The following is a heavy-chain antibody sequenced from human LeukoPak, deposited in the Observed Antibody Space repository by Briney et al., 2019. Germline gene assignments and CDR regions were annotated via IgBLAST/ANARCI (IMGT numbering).Heavy chain of an antibody. V-gene: IGHV3-48*03. CDR2: ISSDGTTT. CDR3: AREGGSGWDWFDP. D-gene: IGHD6-19*01. CDR1: GFTFSSYE. Sequence: GGPRRLSCTASGFTFSSYEMNWVRQAPGKGREWISYISSDGTTTYYADSVKARFTISRDNAKNSLSLEMNSLRAEDTAVYYCAREGGSGWDWFDPWGQGTAVTVSS. J-gene: IGHJ5*02.